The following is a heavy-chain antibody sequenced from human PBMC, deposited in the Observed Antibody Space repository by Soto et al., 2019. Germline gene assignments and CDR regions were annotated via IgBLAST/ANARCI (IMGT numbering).Heavy chain of an antibody. CDR1: GFFFSSYT. V-gene: IGHV3-23*01. D-gene: IGHD6-19*01. Sequence: EVQLLESGGGLVQPGGSPRLSGVGSGFFFSSYTMTWVRQAPGKGLEWVSSFSATSENTYYADSVRGRFTISRDNSKNTLFLQMNSLTAEDTAMYYCAKARDQQWVRLPFDYWGQGILVIVSS. CDR2: FSATSENT. CDR3: AKARDQQWVRLPFDY. J-gene: IGHJ4*02.